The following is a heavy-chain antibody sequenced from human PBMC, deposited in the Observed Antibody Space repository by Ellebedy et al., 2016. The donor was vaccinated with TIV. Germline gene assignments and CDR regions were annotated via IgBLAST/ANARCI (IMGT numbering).Heavy chain of an antibody. CDR3: AKVAGFCSGGNCYSDY. CDR1: GFTFNNYA. CDR2: ISGGGGDYT. V-gene: IGHV3-23*01. Sequence: GESLKISCAASGFTFNNYAMSWVRQAPGRGLEWVSAISGGGGDYTHYSDSVKGRFTISRDNSKNTLYLQMNSLRADDTAVYYCAKVAGFCSGGNCYSDYWGQGTLVTVSS. D-gene: IGHD2-15*01. J-gene: IGHJ4*02.